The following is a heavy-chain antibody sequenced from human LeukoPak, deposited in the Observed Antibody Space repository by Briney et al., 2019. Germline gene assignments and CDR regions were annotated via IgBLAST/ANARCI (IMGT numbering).Heavy chain of an antibody. CDR3: AGEGYDSSGYFPAKSDAFDI. V-gene: IGHV4-4*02. D-gene: IGHD3-22*01. J-gene: IGHJ3*02. CDR2: IYHSGST. Sequence: PSETLSLTCAVSGGSISSSNWWSWVRQPPGKGLEWIGEIYHSGSTNYNPSLKSRVTISVDKSRNQFSLKLSSVTAADTAVYYCAGEGYDSSGYFPAKSDAFDIWGQGTMVTVSS. CDR1: GGSISSSNW.